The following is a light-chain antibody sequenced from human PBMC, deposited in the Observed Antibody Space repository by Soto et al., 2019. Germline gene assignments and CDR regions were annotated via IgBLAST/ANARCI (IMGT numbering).Light chain of an antibody. CDR3: QHTLKWPPT. V-gene: IGKV3-20*01. Sequence: EIVLTQSPGTLSLSPGERATLSCRASQSVGSDYLAWYQQKPGQAPRILIFGASGRATGIPDRFSGSGSGTDFTLTISSLQSEDFALYYCQHTLKWPPTFGQGTKVDIK. CDR2: GAS. CDR1: QSVGSDY. J-gene: IGKJ1*01.